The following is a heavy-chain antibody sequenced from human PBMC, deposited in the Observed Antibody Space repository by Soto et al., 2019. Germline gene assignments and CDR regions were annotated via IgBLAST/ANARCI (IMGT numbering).Heavy chain of an antibody. CDR1: GYTLTELS. J-gene: IGHJ4*02. CDR2: FDPEDGET. V-gene: IGHV1-24*01. Sequence: ASVKVSCKVSGYTLTELSMHWVRQAPGKGLEWMGGFDPEDGETIYAQKFQGRVTMTEDTSTDTAYMELSSLRSEDTAVYYCAGGRYSSGYFDYWGQGTLVTVSS. CDR3: AGGRYSSGYFDY. D-gene: IGHD5-18*01.